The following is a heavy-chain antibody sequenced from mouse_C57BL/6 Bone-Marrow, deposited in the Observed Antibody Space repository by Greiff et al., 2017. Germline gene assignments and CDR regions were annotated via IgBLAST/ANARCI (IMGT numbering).Heavy chain of an antibody. Sequence: EVKVVESGEGLVKPGGSLKLSCAASGFTFSSYAMSWVRQTPEKRLEWVAYISSGGDYIYYADTVKGRFTISRDNARNTLYLQMSSLKSEDTDMYYCTREGYGSSPYYFDYWGQGTTLTVSS. J-gene: IGHJ2*01. CDR2: ISSGGDYI. V-gene: IGHV5-9-1*02. D-gene: IGHD1-1*01. CDR3: TREGYGSSPYYFDY. CDR1: GFTFSSYA.